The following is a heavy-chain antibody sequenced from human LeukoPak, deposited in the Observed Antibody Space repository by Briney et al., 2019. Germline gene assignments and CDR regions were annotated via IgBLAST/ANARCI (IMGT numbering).Heavy chain of an antibody. CDR1: GFTFSDLW. J-gene: IGHJ6*02. CDR2: INPEGNIE. Sequence: GGSLRLSCAASGFTFSDLWTIWVRQAPGKGLEWVAKINPEGNIETYVDSVKGRFTISRDNAQSSLYLQMNSLRAEDTAVYYCARDPYSSSWSYGMDVWGQGTAVTVSS. D-gene: IGHD6-13*01. CDR3: ARDPYSSSWSYGMDV. V-gene: IGHV3-7*05.